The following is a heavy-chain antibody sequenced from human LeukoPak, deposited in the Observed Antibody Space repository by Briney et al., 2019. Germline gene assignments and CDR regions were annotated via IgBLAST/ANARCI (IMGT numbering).Heavy chain of an antibody. D-gene: IGHD6-19*01. CDR3: TTVPPDREGIAVAAQEDY. CDR1: GFTFSNAW. V-gene: IGHV3-15*01. J-gene: IGHJ4*02. Sequence: GGSLRLSCAASGFTFSNAWMSWVRQAPGKGLEWVGRIKSKTDGGTTDYAAPVKGRFTISRDDSKNTLYLQMNSLKTEDTAVYYCTTVPPDREGIAVAAQEDYWGQGTLVTVSS. CDR2: IKSKTDGGTT.